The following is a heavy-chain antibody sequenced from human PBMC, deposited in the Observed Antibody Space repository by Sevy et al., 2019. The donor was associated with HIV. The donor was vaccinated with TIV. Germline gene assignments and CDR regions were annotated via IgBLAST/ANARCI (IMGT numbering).Heavy chain of an antibody. Sequence: ASVKVSCKASGGTFSSYAISWVRQAPGQGLEWMGGIIPIFGTANYAQKFQGRVTITADESTSTAYMELSSLRSEDTAVYYCARVAQDYSGSGSYYRGHFDYWGQGTLVTVSS. V-gene: IGHV1-69*13. J-gene: IGHJ4*02. CDR2: IIPIFGTA. CDR1: GGTFSSYA. CDR3: ARVAQDYSGSGSYYRGHFDY. D-gene: IGHD3-10*01.